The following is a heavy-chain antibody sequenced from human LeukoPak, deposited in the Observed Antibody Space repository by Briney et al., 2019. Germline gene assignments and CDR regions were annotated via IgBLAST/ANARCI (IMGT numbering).Heavy chain of an antibody. D-gene: IGHD3-10*01. CDR3: ARDLGYGSY. V-gene: IGHV3-7*01. Sequence: GGSLRLSCAASGFTFSSYLMSWVRQAPGKGLEWVANIKQDGSEKYYVDSVKGRFTISRDNAKNSLYLQMNSLRAEDTAVYYCARDLGYGSYWGRGTLVTVSS. CDR1: GFTFSSYL. J-gene: IGHJ4*02. CDR2: IKQDGSEK.